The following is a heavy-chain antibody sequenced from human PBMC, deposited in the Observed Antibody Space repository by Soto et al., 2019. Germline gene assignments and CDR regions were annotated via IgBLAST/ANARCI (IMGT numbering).Heavy chain of an antibody. J-gene: IGHJ4*02. CDR1: AGSLSSGSYY. CDR2: IYYSGDT. V-gene: IGHV4-61*01. Sequence: QVQLQESGPGLLKPSETLSLTCTVSAGSLSSGSYYWSWIRQPPGKGLEWIGYIYYSGDTGYNPSLKSRVTISVDTSKNQFSLKLISVTAADTAVYYCARGYSSGFFDYWGQGTLVTVSS. D-gene: IGHD6-19*01. CDR3: ARGYSSGFFDY.